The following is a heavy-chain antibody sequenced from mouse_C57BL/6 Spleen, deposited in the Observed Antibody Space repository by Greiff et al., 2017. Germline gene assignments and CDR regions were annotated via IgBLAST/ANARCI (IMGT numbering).Heavy chain of an antibody. CDR1: GYTFTSYW. V-gene: IGHV1-59*01. J-gene: IGHJ2*01. CDR3: GPNYGGY. Sequence: QVQLQQPGAELVRPGTSVKLSCKASGYTFTSYWMHWVKQRPGQGLEWIGVIDPSDSYTNYNQKFKGKATLTVDTSSSTAYMQLSSLTSEDSAVYYCGPNYGGYWGQGTTLTVSS. D-gene: IGHD1-1*01. CDR2: IDPSDSYT.